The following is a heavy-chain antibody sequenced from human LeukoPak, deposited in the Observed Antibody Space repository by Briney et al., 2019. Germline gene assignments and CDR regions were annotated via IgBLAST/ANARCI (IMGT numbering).Heavy chain of an antibody. CDR3: AKRHCSSTHCYAFDY. CDR2: ISGSGGST. Sequence: TGGFLRLSCATSGFTYSSCVMAWVRQAPGKGLEWVSSISGSGGSTYYADSVKGRFTISRDNSMNTLYLQMNSLTAEDTAVYYCAKRHCSSTHCYAFDYWGQGTLVTVSS. D-gene: IGHD2-2*01. V-gene: IGHV3-23*01. J-gene: IGHJ4*02. CDR1: GFTYSSCV.